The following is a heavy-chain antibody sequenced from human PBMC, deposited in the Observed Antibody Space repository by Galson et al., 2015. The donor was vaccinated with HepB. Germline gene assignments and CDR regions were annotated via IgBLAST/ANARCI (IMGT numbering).Heavy chain of an antibody. CDR1: GFTFSSYA. J-gene: IGHJ6*02. Sequence: SLRLSCAASGFTFSSYAMHWVRQAPGKGLEWVAVISYDGSNKYYADSVKGRFTISRDNKNTLYLRMNSLRAEDTAVYYCARTKVLRYFDWLYYGMDVWGQGTTVTVSS. CDR3: ARTKVLRYFDWLYYGMDV. CDR2: ISYDGSNK. D-gene: IGHD3-9*01. V-gene: IGHV3-30-3*01.